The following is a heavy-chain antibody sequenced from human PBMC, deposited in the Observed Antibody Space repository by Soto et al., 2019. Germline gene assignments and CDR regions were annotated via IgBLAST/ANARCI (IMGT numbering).Heavy chain of an antibody. D-gene: IGHD2-15*01. J-gene: IGHJ5*02. CDR2: IYYSGST. CDR3: ARDSRGHCSGGSCYSLRWFDP. CDR1: GGSISSYY. Sequence: SETLSLTCTVSGGSISSYYWSWIRQPPGKGLEWIGYIYYSGSTNYNPSLKSRVTISVDTSKNQFSLKLSSVTAADTAVYYCARDSRGHCSGGSCYSLRWFDPWGQGTLVTVSS. V-gene: IGHV4-59*01.